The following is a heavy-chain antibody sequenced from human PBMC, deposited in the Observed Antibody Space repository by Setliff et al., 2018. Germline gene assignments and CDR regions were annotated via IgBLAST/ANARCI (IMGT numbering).Heavy chain of an antibody. J-gene: IGHJ4*02. CDR1: GYIFTSYY. CDR3: ARGDYSNPCDY. CDR2: FNPSGGST. D-gene: IGHD4-4*01. Sequence: ASVKVSCKASGYIFTSYYIHWVRQASGQGLEWIGLFNPSGGSTKYAEKFQGRVTLTRDTSASTVYMDLSSLRSEDTATYYCARGDYSNPCDYWGQGTLVTVSS. V-gene: IGHV1-46*01.